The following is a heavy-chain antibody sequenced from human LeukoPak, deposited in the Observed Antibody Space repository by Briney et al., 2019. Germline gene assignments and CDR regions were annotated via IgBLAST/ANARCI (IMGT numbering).Heavy chain of an antibody. Sequence: GGSLRLSCAASGFTFSSYGMHWVRQAPGKGLEWVAFIRYDGSNKYYADSVKGRFTISRDNSKNTLYLQMNGLRAEDTAVYYCAKDGHRSIAAHFDYWGQGTLVTVSS. V-gene: IGHV3-30*02. J-gene: IGHJ4*02. CDR3: AKDGHRSIAAHFDY. CDR1: GFTFSSYG. D-gene: IGHD6-6*01. CDR2: IRYDGSNK.